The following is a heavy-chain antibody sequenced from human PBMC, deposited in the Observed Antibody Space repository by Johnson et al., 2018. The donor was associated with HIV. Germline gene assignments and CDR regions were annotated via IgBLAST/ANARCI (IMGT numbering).Heavy chain of an antibody. CDR3: ARATYYYDLSGYLTRPRAFDM. V-gene: IGHV3-20*03. D-gene: IGHD3-22*01. Sequence: KGLEWVSGINWNGGSTGYADSLKGRFTISRDNAKNSLYLEMNSLRAEDTALYYCARATYYYDLSGYLTRPRAFDMWGQGTMVTVSS. J-gene: IGHJ3*02. CDR2: INWNGGST.